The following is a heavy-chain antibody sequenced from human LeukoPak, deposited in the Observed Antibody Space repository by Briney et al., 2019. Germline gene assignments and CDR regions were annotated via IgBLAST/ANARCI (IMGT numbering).Heavy chain of an antibody. D-gene: IGHD1-14*01. V-gene: IGHV3-64D*06. CDR2: ISRSGDSI. Sequence: GGSLRLSCSASGFTFSSYAMHWVRQAPGKGLEYVSAISRSGDSIYYADSVKGRISISRDNSKNTLYLQMSSLRAEDTAVYYCVKGTYTAAHWGQGTLVTVSS. CDR1: GFTFSSYA. J-gene: IGHJ4*02. CDR3: VKGTYTAAH.